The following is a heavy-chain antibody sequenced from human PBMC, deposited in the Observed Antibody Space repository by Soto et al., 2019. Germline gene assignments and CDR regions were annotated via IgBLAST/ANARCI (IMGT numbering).Heavy chain of an antibody. J-gene: IGHJ6*02. Sequence: PSETLSLTCAVSGGSISSGGYSWSWIRQPPGKGLEGIGYIYHSGSTYYNPSLKSRVTIAVDRSKNQWSLKLSSVTAADTAVYYSARGVPYYYFWSGYPYYYYGIDVWGQGTTVTVSS. D-gene: IGHD3-3*01. CDR3: ARGVPYYYFWSGYPYYYYGIDV. CDR2: IYHSGST. CDR1: GGSISSGGYS. V-gene: IGHV4-30-2*01.